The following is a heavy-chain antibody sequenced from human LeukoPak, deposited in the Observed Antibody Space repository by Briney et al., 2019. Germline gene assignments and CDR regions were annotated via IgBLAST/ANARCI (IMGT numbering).Heavy chain of an antibody. CDR3: AMPKQLTLFDF. V-gene: IGHV1-2*02. D-gene: IGHD6-13*01. CDR1: GYTFIGYY. Sequence: ASVKVSCKASGYTFIGYYLHWVRQAPGQGLEWVGWINPNSGGTDYAQKFQGRVTMTRDTSISTAYMELSMLRSDDTAVYYCAMPKQLTLFDFWGQGTLVTVSS. J-gene: IGHJ4*02. CDR2: INPNSGGT.